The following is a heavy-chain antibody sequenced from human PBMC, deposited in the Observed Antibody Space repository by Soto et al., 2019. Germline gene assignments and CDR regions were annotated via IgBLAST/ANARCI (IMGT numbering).Heavy chain of an antibody. J-gene: IGHJ4*02. CDR2: IYNSGGT. Sequence: SETLSLTCTVTGGSIYSSNSYWGWIRQPPGKGLEWIGSIYNSGGTHYNPSLKSRVSISIDMSKNHFSLNLSSVTAADTAVYYCARYQASTMIDYWGQGTLVTVSS. CDR1: GGSIYSSNSY. V-gene: IGHV4-39*02. CDR3: ARYQASTMIDY. D-gene: IGHD3-22*01.